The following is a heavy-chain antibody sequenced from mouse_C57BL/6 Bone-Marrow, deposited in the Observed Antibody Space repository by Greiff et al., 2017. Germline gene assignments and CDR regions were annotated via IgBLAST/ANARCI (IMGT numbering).Heavy chain of an antibody. J-gene: IGHJ2*01. CDR1: GFSLTSYG. CDR2: IWSGGST. V-gene: IGHV2-2*01. Sequence: QVQLKESGPGLVQPSQSLSITCPVSGFSLTSYGVHWVRQSPGKGLEWLGVIWSGGSTAFNAAFISRLSISKENSKIQVFFKMNSLQADDTAIDYCARRNGYYFDYWGQGTTLSVSS. CDR3: ARRNGYYFDY.